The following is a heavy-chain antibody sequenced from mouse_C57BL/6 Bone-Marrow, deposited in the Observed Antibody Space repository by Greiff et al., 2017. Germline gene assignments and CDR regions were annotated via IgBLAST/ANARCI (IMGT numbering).Heavy chain of an antibody. Sequence: EVMLVESGGGLVKPGGSLKLSCAASGFTFSDYGMHWVRQAPEKGLEWVAYISSGSSTIYYADTVKGRFTISRDNAKNTLFLQMTSLRSEDTAMYYCARPDYYGSSYGFAYWGQGTLGTVSA. J-gene: IGHJ3*01. CDR2: ISSGSSTI. V-gene: IGHV5-17*01. D-gene: IGHD1-1*01. CDR1: GFTFSDYG. CDR3: ARPDYYGSSYGFAY.